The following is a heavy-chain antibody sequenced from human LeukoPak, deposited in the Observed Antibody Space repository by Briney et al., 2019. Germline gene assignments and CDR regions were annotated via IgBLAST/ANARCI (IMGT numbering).Heavy chain of an antibody. V-gene: IGHV1-24*01. D-gene: IGHD3-22*01. CDR3: ATAEYYHDSSGYYTFDY. CDR2: FDPEDGET. J-gene: IGHJ4*02. CDR1: GYTLTELS. Sequence: ASVKVSCKVSGYTLTELSMHWVRQAPGKGLEWMGGFDPEDGETIYAQKFQGRVTMTEDTSTDTAYMELSSLRSEDTAVYYCATAEYYHDSSGYYTFDYWGQGTLVTVSS.